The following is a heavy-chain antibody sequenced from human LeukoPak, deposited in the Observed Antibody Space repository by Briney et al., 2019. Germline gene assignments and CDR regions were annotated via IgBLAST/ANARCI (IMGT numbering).Heavy chain of an antibody. CDR2: IYTSGST. J-gene: IGHJ3*02. CDR3: ARTTYYYDSSGYYLPAFDI. V-gene: IGHV4-4*07. D-gene: IGHD3-22*01. CDR1: GGSISSYY. Sequence: SETLSLTCTVSGGSISSYYWSWIRQPAGKGLEWIGRIYTSGSTNYNPSLKSQVTMSVDTSKNQFSLKLSSVTAADTAVYYCARTTYYYDSSGYYLPAFDIWGQGTMVTVSS.